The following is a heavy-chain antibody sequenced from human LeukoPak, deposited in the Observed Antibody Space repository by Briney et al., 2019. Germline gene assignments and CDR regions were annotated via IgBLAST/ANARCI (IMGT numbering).Heavy chain of an antibody. D-gene: IGHD2-15*01. V-gene: IGHV3-7*04. Sequence: GGSLRLSCAASGFTFSNYWMSWVRQAPGKGLEWVANIKGDGSEKNYVDSVKGRFTISRDNAENSMYLQMNSLRADDTAVYYCARTSGYCSGGSCYPFDYWGQGTLVTVSS. CDR2: IKGDGSEK. CDR3: ARTSGYCSGGSCYPFDY. CDR1: GFTFSNYW. J-gene: IGHJ4*02.